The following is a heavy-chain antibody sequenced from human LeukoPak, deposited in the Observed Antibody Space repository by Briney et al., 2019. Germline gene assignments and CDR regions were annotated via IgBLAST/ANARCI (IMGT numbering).Heavy chain of an antibody. Sequence: PSETLSLTCTVSGDSISSNTYYWAWIRQPPGKGLEWIGSIYYGGSTYYSASLKSRVTISVDTSKNQFSLKVSSVTAADTAVYYCARKGPAAKLDYWGQGTLVTVSS. CDR2: IYYGGST. J-gene: IGHJ4*02. CDR1: GDSISSNTYY. V-gene: IGHV4-39*01. CDR3: ARKGPAAKLDY. D-gene: IGHD2-2*01.